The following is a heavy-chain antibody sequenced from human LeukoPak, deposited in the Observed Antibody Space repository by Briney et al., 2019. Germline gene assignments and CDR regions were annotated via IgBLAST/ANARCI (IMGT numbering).Heavy chain of an antibody. V-gene: IGHV1-69*01. CDR1: GGTFSSYA. CDR2: IIPIFGTA. CDR3: ARDLRPYYYYYGMDV. D-gene: IGHD3-16*01. J-gene: IGHJ6*02. Sequence: SVTVSCTASGGTFSSYAISWVRQAPGQGLEWMGGIIPIFGTANYAQKFQGRVTSTADESTSTAYMELSSLRSEDTAVYYCARDLRPYYYYYGMDVWGQGTTVTVSS.